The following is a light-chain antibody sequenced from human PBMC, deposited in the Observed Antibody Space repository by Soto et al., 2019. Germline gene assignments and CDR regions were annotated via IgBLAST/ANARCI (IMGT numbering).Light chain of an antibody. CDR1: KTIIPW. Sequence: DIQMTQSPSTLSASVGDRATITSRASKTIIPWLAWYQQKQGKAPKVLMYEVSSLESGVPSRFSGSGSGTEFTLTISSLQPDDFATYYCQHYSGYPLTFGGGTKVEIK. CDR2: EVS. V-gene: IGKV1-5*01. J-gene: IGKJ4*01. CDR3: QHYSGYPLT.